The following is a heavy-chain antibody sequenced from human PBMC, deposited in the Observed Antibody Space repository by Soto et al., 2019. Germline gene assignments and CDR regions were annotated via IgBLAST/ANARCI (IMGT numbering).Heavy chain of an antibody. Sequence: SETLSLTCTVSGGSITSGGYCWTWIRQHPVKGLEWMGHIYYSGSSSYNPSLKSRLTISIDTSKNQFSLKLTSVTAADMAVYYCARDGDYFGSGSPPLLSKWGQGTLVTVSS. CDR2: IYYSGSS. CDR1: GGSITSGGYC. J-gene: IGHJ4*02. CDR3: ARDGDYFGSGSPPLLSK. V-gene: IGHV4-31*03. D-gene: IGHD3-10*01.